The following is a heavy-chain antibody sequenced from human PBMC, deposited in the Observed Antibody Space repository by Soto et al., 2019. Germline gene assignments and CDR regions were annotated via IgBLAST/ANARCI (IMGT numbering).Heavy chain of an antibody. J-gene: IGHJ4*02. Sequence: PETLSHTCTDAGDAISIHYWSGIRQPPGKGLEWIGYIYYSGSTNYNPSLKSRVTISVDTSKNQFSLKLSSVTAADTAVYYCARNVDIVATIFDYWGQGTLVTVS. CDR1: GDAISIHY. V-gene: IGHV4-59*08. D-gene: IGHD5-12*01. CDR2: IYYSGST. CDR3: ARNVDIVATIFDY.